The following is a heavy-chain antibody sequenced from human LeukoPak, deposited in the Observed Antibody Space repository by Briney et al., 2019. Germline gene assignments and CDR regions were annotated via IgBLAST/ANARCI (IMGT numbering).Heavy chain of an antibody. J-gene: IGHJ5*02. V-gene: IGHV1-3*01. CDR2: INAGNGNT. Sequence: GASVKVSCKASGYTFTSYAMHWVRQAPGQRLEWMGWINAGNGNTKYSQKLQGRVTMTTDTSTSTAYMELRSLRSDDTAVYYCARTGYSSSSEWFDPWGQGTLVTVSS. D-gene: IGHD6-6*01. CDR3: ARTGYSSSSEWFDP. CDR1: GYTFTSYA.